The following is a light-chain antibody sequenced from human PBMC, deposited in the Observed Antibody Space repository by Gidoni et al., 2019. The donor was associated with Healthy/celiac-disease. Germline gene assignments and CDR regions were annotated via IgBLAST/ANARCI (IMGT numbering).Light chain of an antibody. J-gene: IGLJ3*02. CDR1: SSNIGSNF. Sequence: QSVLTQPPSAPGTPGQRVTISCSGSSSNIGSNFVYWYQQPPGTALKLLIYRNNQRPSGVPDRFSGSKSGTSASLAISGLRSEDEADYYCAAWDDSLRGWVFGGGTKLTVL. CDR3: AAWDDSLRGWV. V-gene: IGLV1-47*01. CDR2: RNN.